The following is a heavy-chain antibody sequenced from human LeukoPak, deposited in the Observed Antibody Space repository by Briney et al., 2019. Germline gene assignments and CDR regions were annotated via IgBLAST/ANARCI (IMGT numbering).Heavy chain of an antibody. CDR2: IWYDGSNE. V-gene: IGHV3-33*06. D-gene: IGHD2-15*01. Sequence: GGSLRLSCEASGFIFSTYGMHWVRQAPGKGLEWVAIIWYDGSNENYADSVQGRFTISRDNSKSTLCLQMNSLRAEDTAVYYCAKQLGYCSDGSCYFPYWGQGTLVTVSS. J-gene: IGHJ4*02. CDR3: AKQLGYCSDGSCYFPY. CDR1: GFIFSTYG.